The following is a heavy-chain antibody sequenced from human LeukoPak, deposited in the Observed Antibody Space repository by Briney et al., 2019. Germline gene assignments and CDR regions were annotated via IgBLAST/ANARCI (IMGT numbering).Heavy chain of an antibody. CDR1: GFTFSSYA. D-gene: IGHD3-22*01. CDR2: ISYGGSNK. V-gene: IGHV3-30*04. CDR3: ARGPASNTYYYDSSGYYGPYYFDY. J-gene: IGHJ4*02. Sequence: GGSLRLSCAASGFTFSSYAMHWVRQAPGKGLEWVAVISYGGSNKYYADSVKGRFTISRDNSKNTLYLQMNSLRAEDTAVYYCARGPASNTYYYDSSGYYGPYYFDYWGQGTLVTVSS.